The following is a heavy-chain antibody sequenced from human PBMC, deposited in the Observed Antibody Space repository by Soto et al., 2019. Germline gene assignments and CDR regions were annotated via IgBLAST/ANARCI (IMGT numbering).Heavy chain of an antibody. CDR2: IYPGDSDT. V-gene: IGHV5-51*01. D-gene: IGHD3-10*01. CDR1: GYDFTTYW. CDR3: ARHEQGSLGGYYHYYMDV. Sequence: EVQLVQSGAEVKQPGESLRISCKPSGYDFTTYWIGWVRQMPGKALEGMGIIYPGDSDTRYSPSFRGQVTISADKSNRTAYLQWSSLKASDTAMYYCARHEQGSLGGYYHYYMDVWGKGTTVTASS. J-gene: IGHJ6*03.